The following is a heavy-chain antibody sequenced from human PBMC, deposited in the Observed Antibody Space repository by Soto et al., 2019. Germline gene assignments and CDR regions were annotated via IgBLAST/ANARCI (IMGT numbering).Heavy chain of an antibody. Sequence: SVKVSCKASGYTFTGYYMNWVRQAPGQGLEWMAWINPNNGDTNYAQKFQGRVTLTSDTSINTAYMELTRLTYDDTAIYYCASPGPLDYWGQGNLVTVSS. J-gene: IGHJ4*02. CDR3: ASPGPLDY. D-gene: IGHD1-1*01. CDR2: INPNNGDT. V-gene: IGHV1-2*02. CDR1: GYTFTGYY.